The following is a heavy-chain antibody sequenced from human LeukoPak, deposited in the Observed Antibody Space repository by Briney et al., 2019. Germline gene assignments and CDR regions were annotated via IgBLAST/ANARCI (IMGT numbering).Heavy chain of an antibody. D-gene: IGHD2-15*01. CDR2: INQDAGTT. CDR1: GFSFTSYW. J-gene: IGHJ3*02. V-gene: IGHV3-7*01. CDR3: ARDPGWSSFDI. Sequence: PGGSLRLSCVASGFSFTSYWMSSVRQAPGKGLEFVANINQDAGTTNYVDSVKGRFTISRDNAEHSLYLQMSSLRAEDTALYYCARDPGWSSFDIWGQGIMVTVSS.